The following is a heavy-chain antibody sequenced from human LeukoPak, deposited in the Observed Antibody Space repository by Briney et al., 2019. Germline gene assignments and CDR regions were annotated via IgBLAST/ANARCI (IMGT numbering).Heavy chain of an antibody. D-gene: IGHD3-10*01. CDR2: IYYSGST. Sequence: SETLSLTCTVSGGSVSSGSYYWSWIRQPPGKGLEWIGYIYYSGSTNYNPSLKSRVTISVDTSKNQFSLKLSSVTAADTAVYYCARAGMSIWFGEITYDYWGQGTLVTVSS. J-gene: IGHJ4*02. CDR3: ARAGMSIWFGEITYDY. V-gene: IGHV4-61*01. CDR1: GGSVSSGSYY.